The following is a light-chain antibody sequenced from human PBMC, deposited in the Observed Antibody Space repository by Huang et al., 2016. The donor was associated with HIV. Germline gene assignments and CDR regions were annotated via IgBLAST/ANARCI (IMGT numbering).Light chain of an antibody. CDR1: QSIGTY. V-gene: IGKV3-11*01. CDR3: QQRSKWPLT. Sequence: EIVLTQSPVTLSLSPGDRSTLSCRASQSIGTYLAWYQQKSGPAPRLLIYDVSNRDAGGPARFSASGSETDFTLTIASLDPDDFAIYHCQQRSKWPLTFGGGTKVEMK. J-gene: IGKJ4*01. CDR2: DVS.